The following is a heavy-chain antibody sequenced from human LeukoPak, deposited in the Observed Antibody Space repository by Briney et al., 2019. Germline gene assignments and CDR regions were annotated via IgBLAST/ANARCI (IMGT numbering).Heavy chain of an antibody. Sequence: PGGSLRLSCAASGFTFSSYSMNWVRQPPGKGLEWIGEIYHSGSTNYNPSLKSRVTISVDKSKNQFSLKLSSVTAADTAVYYCASGSYYEDAFDIWGQGTMVTVYS. CDR2: IYHSGST. CDR1: GFTFSSYSM. V-gene: IGHV4-4*02. CDR3: ASGSYYEDAFDI. D-gene: IGHD1-26*01. J-gene: IGHJ3*02.